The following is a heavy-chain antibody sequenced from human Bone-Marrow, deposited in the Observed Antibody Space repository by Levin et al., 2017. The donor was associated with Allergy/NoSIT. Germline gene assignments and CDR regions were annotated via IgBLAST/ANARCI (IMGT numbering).Heavy chain of an antibody. J-gene: IGHJ4*02. CDR3: AKEMTPLIIIVRPYFDY. V-gene: IGHV3-30*18. D-gene: IGHD2/OR15-2a*01. CDR1: GFTFSNFA. Sequence: PGGSLRLSCAASGFTFSNFAMHWVRQAPGKGLEWVAVISYDGRNNYYADSVKGRFTISRDNSKSTLYLQMNSLRPEDTAVYYCAKEMTPLIIIVRPYFDYWGQGTLVTVSS. CDR2: ISYDGRNN.